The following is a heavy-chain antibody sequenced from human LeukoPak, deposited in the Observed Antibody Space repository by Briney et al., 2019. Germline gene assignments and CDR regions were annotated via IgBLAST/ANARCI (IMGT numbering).Heavy chain of an antibody. J-gene: IGHJ2*01. CDR1: GYLFSSYY. CDR3: ARDSRGYYYGSGNFVWYFDF. Sequence: ASVRVSCKTSGYLFSSYYIHWVRQAAGQGLEWLGWINPSSGATNLAQKFQGRVSLTRDPSFSTAYMDLTSLTSDDTAVYYCARDSRGYYYGSGNFVWYFDFWGRGALVTVAS. V-gene: IGHV1-2*02. D-gene: IGHD3-10*01. CDR2: INPSSGAT.